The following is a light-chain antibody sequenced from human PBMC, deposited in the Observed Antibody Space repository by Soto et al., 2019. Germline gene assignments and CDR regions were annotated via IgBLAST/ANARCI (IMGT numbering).Light chain of an antibody. CDR2: GAS. V-gene: IGKV3D-15*01. CDR3: QHYSKWPRT. Sequence: ETVMMQSPATLYLSPGERATLYCMASQSVGSYLAWYQQTTGKSPRLLIYGASSRVTDMPDMFSGSGSGTDFTLTISSLQSEYVAYYYCQHYSKWPRTFGQGTKVEIK. CDR1: QSVGSY. J-gene: IGKJ1*01.